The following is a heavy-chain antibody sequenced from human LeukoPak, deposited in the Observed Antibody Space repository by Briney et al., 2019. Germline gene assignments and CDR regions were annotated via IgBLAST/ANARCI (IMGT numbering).Heavy chain of an antibody. J-gene: IGHJ4*02. D-gene: IGHD3-10*01. Sequence: ASVKVSCKASGGTFSSYAISWVRQAPGQGLEWMGGIIPIFGTANYAQKFQGRVTITADKSTSTAYMELSSLRSEDTAVYYCAREIHPVHGYGSAADYWGQGTLVTVSS. CDR3: AREIHPVHGYGSAADY. CDR1: GGTFSSYA. CDR2: IIPIFGTA. V-gene: IGHV1-69*06.